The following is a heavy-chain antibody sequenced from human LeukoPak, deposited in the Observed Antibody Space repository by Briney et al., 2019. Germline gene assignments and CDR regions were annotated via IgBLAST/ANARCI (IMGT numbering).Heavy chain of an antibody. J-gene: IGHJ3*02. D-gene: IGHD1-26*01. CDR2: IYSDGST. CDR3: ARGGSYLSAFDI. CDR1: GFTVINSY. Sequence: GSLRLSCAASGFTVINSYLTWVRQAPGKGLEWVSVIYSDGSTYYADSVKGRFTISRDNSKNTLYLQMNSLRAEDTAVYYCARGGSYLSAFDIWGQGTMVTVSS. V-gene: IGHV3-53*01.